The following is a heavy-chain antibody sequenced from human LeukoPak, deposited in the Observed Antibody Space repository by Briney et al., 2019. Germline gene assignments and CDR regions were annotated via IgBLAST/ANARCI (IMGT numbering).Heavy chain of an antibody. D-gene: IGHD3-10*01. V-gene: IGHV5-51*01. Sequence: GESLKISCKGSGYSFTSYWIGWVRQMPGKGLEWMGIIYPGDSDTRYSPSIQGQVTTSADKSISTAYLQWSSLKASDSAMYYCATNTMFRGIHAFDIWGQGTMVTVSS. CDR2: IYPGDSDT. CDR1: GYSFTSYW. CDR3: ATNTMFRGIHAFDI. J-gene: IGHJ3*02.